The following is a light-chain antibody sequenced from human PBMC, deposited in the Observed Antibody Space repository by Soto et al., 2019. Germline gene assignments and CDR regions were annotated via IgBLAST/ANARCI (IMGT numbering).Light chain of an antibody. Sequence: QSVLTQPPSGSGTPGQRVTISCSGSSSNIGSNTVNWYQQLPGTAPKLLIYSNNQRPSGVPDRFSGSKSGTSASLAISGLQSEDEADYYCAAWDDSLNGLVFGTGTKVTVL. V-gene: IGLV1-44*01. J-gene: IGLJ1*01. CDR3: AAWDDSLNGLV. CDR1: SSNIGSNT. CDR2: SNN.